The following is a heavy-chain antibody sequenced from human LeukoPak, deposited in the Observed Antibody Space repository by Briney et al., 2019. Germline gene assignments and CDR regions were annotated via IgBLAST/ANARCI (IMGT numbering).Heavy chain of an antibody. CDR2: INPSGGST. CDR1: GYTFTSYG. Sequence: ASVKVSCKASGYTFTSYGVSWVRQAPGQGLEWMGIINPSGGSTSYAQKFQGRVTMTRDTSTSTVYMELSSLRSEDTAVYYCARGDYGDYSRRAYYYYGMDVWGQGTTVTVSS. V-gene: IGHV1-46*01. J-gene: IGHJ6*02. D-gene: IGHD4-17*01. CDR3: ARGDYGDYSRRAYYYYGMDV.